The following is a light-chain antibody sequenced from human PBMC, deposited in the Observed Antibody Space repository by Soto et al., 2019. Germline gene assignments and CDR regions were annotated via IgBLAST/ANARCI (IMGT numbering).Light chain of an antibody. V-gene: IGKV1-9*01. CDR1: QGVRSY. Sequence: IQLTQSPSSLSASVVGRVTITCRASQGVRSYLACFQQRPGKAPKLLIFGASTLQNGVPARFSGGGFGTEFTLTITSLQPEDFATYYCHQVYTYPRTFGQGTKVEIK. J-gene: IGKJ1*01. CDR3: HQVYTYPRT. CDR2: GAS.